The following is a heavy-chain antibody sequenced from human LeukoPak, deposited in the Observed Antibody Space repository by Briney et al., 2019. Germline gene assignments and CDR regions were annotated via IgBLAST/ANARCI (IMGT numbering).Heavy chain of an antibody. CDR2: ISSSSSYI. D-gene: IGHD6-13*01. J-gene: IGHJ4*02. Sequence: PGGSLRLSCAASGFTFSSYSMNWVRQAPGKGLEWVSSISSSSSYIYYADSVKGRFTISRDNAKNSLYLQMNSLRAEDTAVYYCARDSSSWSYYFDYWGQGTLVTVSS. V-gene: IGHV3-21*01. CDR3: ARDSSSWSYYFDY. CDR1: GFTFSSYS.